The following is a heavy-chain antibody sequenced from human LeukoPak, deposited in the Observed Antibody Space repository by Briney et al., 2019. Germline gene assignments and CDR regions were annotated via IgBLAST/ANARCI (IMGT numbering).Heavy chain of an antibody. D-gene: IGHD6-19*01. V-gene: IGHV3-30*18. J-gene: IGHJ4*02. CDR3: AKDWRWAGGVAVAGRDY. Sequence: GGSLRLSCAASGFTFSDYGMHWARQAPGEGLVWLTVISYDGGSIYYVDSVKGRLTISRDNYKNTVYLQMDSLRAEDTAVYYCAKDWRWAGGVAVAGRDYWGQGTLVTVSS. CDR2: ISYDGGSI. CDR1: GFTFSDYG.